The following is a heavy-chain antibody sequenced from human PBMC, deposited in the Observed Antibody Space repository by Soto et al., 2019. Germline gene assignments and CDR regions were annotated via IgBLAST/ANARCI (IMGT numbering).Heavy chain of an antibody. CDR3: ATLGYCISSSCYDYYYYYGMDG. CDR2: IYYSGST. J-gene: IGHJ6*02. Sequence: SETLSLTCTVSGGSISSSSYYWGWIRQPPGKGLEWIGSIYYSGSTYYNPSLKSRVTISVDTSKNQFSLKLSSVTAADTAVYYCATLGYCISSSCYDYYYYYGMDGWGQGTTVTVSS. D-gene: IGHD2-2*01. V-gene: IGHV4-39*01. CDR1: GGSISSSSYY.